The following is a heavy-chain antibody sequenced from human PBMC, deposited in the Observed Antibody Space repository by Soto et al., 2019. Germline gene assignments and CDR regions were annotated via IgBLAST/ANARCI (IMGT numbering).Heavy chain of an antibody. CDR1: GGTLTNYV. V-gene: IGHV1-69*13. CDR2: IIPAFGTT. J-gene: IGHJ6*02. Sequence: SVKVSCKASGGTLTNYVMTWVRQAPGQGLEWMGRIIPAFGTTYYAQKFQGRVTITADASTGTTYMELSSLRSDDTATYYCARARIAEAADYYYYALDVWGQGTTVSVSS. D-gene: IGHD6-19*01. CDR3: ARARIAEAADYYYYALDV.